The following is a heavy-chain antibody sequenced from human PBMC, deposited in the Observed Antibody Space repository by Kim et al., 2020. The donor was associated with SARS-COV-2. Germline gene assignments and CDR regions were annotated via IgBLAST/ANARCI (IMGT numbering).Heavy chain of an antibody. Sequence: TYSPDSGKGRFTISRDDSKDTLYLKMNNLRADDTAVYFCARDRSTFFDYWGQGILVTVSS. J-gene: IGHJ4*02. CDR3: ARDRSTFFDY. CDR2: T. D-gene: IGHD1-26*01. V-gene: IGHV3-53*01.